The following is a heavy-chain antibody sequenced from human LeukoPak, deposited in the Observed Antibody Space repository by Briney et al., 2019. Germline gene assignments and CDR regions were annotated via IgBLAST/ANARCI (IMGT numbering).Heavy chain of an antibody. Sequence: GRSLRLSCAASGFTFSSYGMHWVRQAPGKGLEWVAVISYDGSNKYYADSVKGRFTISRDNSKNTLYLQMNSLRAVDTAVYYCAKGTGYDYWGQGTLVTVSS. CDR1: GFTFSSYG. CDR2: ISYDGSNK. D-gene: IGHD7-27*01. CDR3: AKGTGYDY. J-gene: IGHJ4*02. V-gene: IGHV3-30*18.